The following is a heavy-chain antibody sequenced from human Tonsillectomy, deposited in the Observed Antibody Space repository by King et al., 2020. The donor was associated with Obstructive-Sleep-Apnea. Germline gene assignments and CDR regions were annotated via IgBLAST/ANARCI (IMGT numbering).Heavy chain of an antibody. CDR1: GFTFSNAW. CDR3: STDPYRRITMVVVVLDY. V-gene: IGHV3-15*01. CDR2: IKSKTDGGTT. J-gene: IGHJ4*02. D-gene: IGHD3-22*01. Sequence: VQLVESGGGLVKPGGSLRLSCAASGFTFSNAWMSWVRQAPGKGLEWVGRIKSKTDGGTTDYAAPVKGRFTISRDDSKNTLYLQMNSLKTEDTAVYYCSTDPYRRITMVVVVLDYWGQGTLVTVSS.